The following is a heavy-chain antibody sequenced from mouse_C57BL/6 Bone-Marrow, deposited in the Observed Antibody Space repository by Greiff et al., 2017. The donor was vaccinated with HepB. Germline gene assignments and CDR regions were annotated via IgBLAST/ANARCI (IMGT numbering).Heavy chain of an antibody. V-gene: IGHV14-4*01. CDR1: GFNIKDYY. CDR2: IDPENGDT. J-gene: IGHJ2*01. D-gene: IGHD1-1*01. CDR3: TTPITAVVATNC. Sequence: VQLQQSGAELVRPGASVKLSCTASGFNIKDYYMHWVKQRPEQGLEWIGWIDPENGDTEYASKFQGKATITADTSSNTAYLQLTSLTSEDTAVYYCTTPITAVVATNCWGQGTTLTVSA.